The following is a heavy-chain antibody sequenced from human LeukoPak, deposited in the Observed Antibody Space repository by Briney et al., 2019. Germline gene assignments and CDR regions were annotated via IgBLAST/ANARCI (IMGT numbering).Heavy chain of an antibody. D-gene: IGHD3-10*01. CDR3: AKGSGRYGSGSFSDS. CDR2: ISATGVST. J-gene: IGHJ5*01. V-gene: IGHV3-23*01. Sequence: PGGSLRLSCAASGFTFSSYAMGWVRQAPGKGQEWVSSISATGVSTYSAASVRGRFTISRDNSKNTQYLQMNSLRAEDTAVYYCAKGSGRYGSGSFSDSWGQGTLVTVSS. CDR1: GFTFSSYA.